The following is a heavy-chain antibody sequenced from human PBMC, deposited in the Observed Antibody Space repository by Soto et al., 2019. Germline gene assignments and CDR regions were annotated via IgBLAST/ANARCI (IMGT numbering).Heavy chain of an antibody. Sequence: GGSLRLSCAASGFTFSNAWMSWVRQAPGKGLEWVGRIKSKTDGGTTDYAAPVKGRFTISRDDSKNTLYLQMNSLKTEDTAVYYCTTDRKIVVVITSWFDYWGQGTLVTVSS. J-gene: IGHJ4*02. CDR3: TTDRKIVVVITSWFDY. D-gene: IGHD3-22*01. V-gene: IGHV3-15*01. CDR1: GFTFSNAW. CDR2: IKSKTDGGTT.